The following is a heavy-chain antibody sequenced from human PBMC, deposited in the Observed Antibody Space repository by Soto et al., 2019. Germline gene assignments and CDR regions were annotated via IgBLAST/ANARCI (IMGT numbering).Heavy chain of an antibody. CDR3: AREFNWGFRYFDL. J-gene: IGHJ2*01. Sequence: SQTLSLTCAISGDSVSSNSAAWNWIRQSPSRGLEWLGRTYYRSKWYNDYAVSVKSRITINPDTSKNKYSLQLSSMTTEDTALYYCAREFNWGFRYFDLWGRGTLVTVSS. V-gene: IGHV6-1*01. CDR2: TYYRSKWYN. CDR1: GDSVSSNSAA. D-gene: IGHD7-27*01.